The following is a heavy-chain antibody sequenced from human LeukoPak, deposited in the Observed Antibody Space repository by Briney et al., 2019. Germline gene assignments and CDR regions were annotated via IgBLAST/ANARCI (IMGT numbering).Heavy chain of an antibody. D-gene: IGHD3-22*01. V-gene: IGHV4-38-2*02. J-gene: IGHJ4*02. CDR1: GYSISSGYY. CDR3: ARRVVVITG. CDR2: IYHSGST. Sequence: SETLSLTCTVSGYSISSGYYWGWIRQPPGKGLEWIGSIYHSGSTYYNPSLKSRVTISVDTSKNQFSLKLSSVTAADTAVYYCARRVVVITGWGQGTLVTVS.